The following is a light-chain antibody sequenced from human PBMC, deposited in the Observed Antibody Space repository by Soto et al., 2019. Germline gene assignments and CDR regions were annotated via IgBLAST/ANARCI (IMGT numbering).Light chain of an antibody. Sequence: DVVVTQSPLSLPVTLGQPASISCRSSQSLVFSDGYTYLNWFQQRPGQSPRRLIYKVSNRDSGVPDRFSGSGSGTDFTLQISSVEAEDVGFYYCMQSTHWPWTFGQGTKVEIK. CDR1: QSLVFSDGYTY. CDR2: KVS. J-gene: IGKJ1*01. CDR3: MQSTHWPWT. V-gene: IGKV2-30*01.